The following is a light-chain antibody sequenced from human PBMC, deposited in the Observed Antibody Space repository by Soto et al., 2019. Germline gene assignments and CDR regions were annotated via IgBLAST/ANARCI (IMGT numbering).Light chain of an antibody. CDR2: EVS. J-gene: IGLJ2*01. CDR1: SSDVGDYNY. CDR3: SPYAGSNNFA. Sequence: QSALTQPPSASGSPGQSVTISCTGTSSDVGDYNYVSWYQQHPGKAPKLMIYEVSKRPSGVPDRFSGSKSGNTASLTVSGLQAEDEADYYCSPYAGSNNFAFGGGTKLTVL. V-gene: IGLV2-8*01.